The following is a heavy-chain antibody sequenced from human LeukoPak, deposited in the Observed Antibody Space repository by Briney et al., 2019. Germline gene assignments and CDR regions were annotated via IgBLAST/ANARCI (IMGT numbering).Heavy chain of an antibody. V-gene: IGHV3-7*01. Sequence: GGSLRLSCAASGFTFSSYWMSWVRQAPGKGLEWVANIKQDGSEKYYVDSVKGRFTISRDNAKNSLYLQMNSLRAEDTAVYYCARDGGYCSSTSCYPPFDYWGQGTLVTVSS. CDR1: GFTFSSYW. CDR2: IKQDGSEK. J-gene: IGHJ4*02. CDR3: ARDGGYCSSTSCYPPFDY. D-gene: IGHD2-2*01.